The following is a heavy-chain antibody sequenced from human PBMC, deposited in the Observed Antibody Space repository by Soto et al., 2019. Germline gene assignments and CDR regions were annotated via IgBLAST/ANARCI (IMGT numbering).Heavy chain of an antibody. CDR1: GFTFDDYA. D-gene: IGHD3-9*01. CDR3: AKDLRNDLLNGYYYYGMDV. CDR2: ISWDGGST. V-gene: IGHV3-43D*04. Sequence: XESLRLSCAASGFTFDDYAMHWVRQAPGKGLEWVSLISWDGGSTYYADSVKGRFTISRDNSKNSLYLQMNSLRAEDTALYYCAKDLRNDLLNGYYYYGMDVWGQGTTVTVSS. J-gene: IGHJ6*02.